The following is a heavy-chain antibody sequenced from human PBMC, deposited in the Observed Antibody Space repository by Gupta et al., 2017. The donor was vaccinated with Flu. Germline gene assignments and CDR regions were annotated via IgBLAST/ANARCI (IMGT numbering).Heavy chain of an antibody. Sequence: EVQLLESGGGLVQPGGSLRLSCADSGFTFSSHAMNWVRQAPGEGLEWVSGIFATGDITYYADSVKGRFTISRDKSKNTLYLQMNSLRADDTAVYYCAKDGPHSRGWYTSPSYWGQGTLVTVSS. D-gene: IGHD6-19*01. CDR1: GFTFSSHA. V-gene: IGHV3-23*01. J-gene: IGHJ4*02. CDR3: AKDGPHSRGWYTSPSY. CDR2: IFATGDIT.